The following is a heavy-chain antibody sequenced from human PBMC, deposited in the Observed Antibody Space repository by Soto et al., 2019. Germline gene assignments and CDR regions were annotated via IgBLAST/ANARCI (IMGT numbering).Heavy chain of an antibody. CDR2: VSWNSEIV. Sequence: SLRLSCEASGFNFGDYAMHWVRQAAGKGLEWVSGVSWNSEIVGYADSVKGRFTISRDNAKNSLYLEMNSLRTEDTALYYCAKDRGPCSGNKCSSLYYYYGMDVWGQGTTVTVSS. CDR3: AKDRGPCSGNKCSSLYYYYGMDV. J-gene: IGHJ6*02. CDR1: GFNFGDYA. V-gene: IGHV3-9*01. D-gene: IGHD2-15*01.